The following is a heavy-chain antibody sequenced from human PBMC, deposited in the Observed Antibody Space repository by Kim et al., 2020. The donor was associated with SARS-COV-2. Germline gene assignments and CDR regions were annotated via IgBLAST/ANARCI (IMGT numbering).Heavy chain of an antibody. V-gene: IGHV4-59*01. CDR3: ARSGNFYRRFAY. Sequence: SETLSLTCTVAGGSINSFYWSWIRQPPGKGLEWIAYVYYTGSTKYNPSLKSRVTISVDSSKSQVSLNLHSVTTADTAVYFCARSGNFYRRFAYWGQGTLVTVST. D-gene: IGHD1-26*01. CDR1: GGSINSFY. CDR2: VYYTGST. J-gene: IGHJ4*02.